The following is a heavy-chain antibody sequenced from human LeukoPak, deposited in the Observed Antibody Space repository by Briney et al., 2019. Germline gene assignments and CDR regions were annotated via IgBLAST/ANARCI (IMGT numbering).Heavy chain of an antibody. D-gene: IGHD3-16*02. V-gene: IGHV4-39*07. CDR3: ARAINDYVWGSYRLHYYYYMDV. J-gene: IGHJ6*03. CDR2: LYYSGKT. CDR1: GGYISSTTYY. Sequence: PSETLSLTCIISGGYISSTTYYWGRIRQPPGKGLEWIGTLYYSGKTYYNPSLKSRVTISIDTSKNQFSLKLTSATAADTAVYYCARAINDYVWGSYRLHYYYYMDVWGKGTTVTISS.